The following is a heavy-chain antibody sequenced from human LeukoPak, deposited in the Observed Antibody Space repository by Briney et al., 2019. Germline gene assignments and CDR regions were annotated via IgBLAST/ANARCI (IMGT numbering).Heavy chain of an antibody. V-gene: IGHV4-38-2*02. CDR3: ATYDSSGYYHDY. J-gene: IGHJ4*02. Sequence: PSETLSLTCTVSGYSISSGYYWGWIRQPPGKGLEWIGSIYHSGRTFYNPSLKSRVTISVDTSKNQFSLKLSSVTAADTAVYYCATYDSSGYYHDYWGQGTLVTVSS. D-gene: IGHD3-22*01. CDR2: IYHSGRT. CDR1: GYSISSGYY.